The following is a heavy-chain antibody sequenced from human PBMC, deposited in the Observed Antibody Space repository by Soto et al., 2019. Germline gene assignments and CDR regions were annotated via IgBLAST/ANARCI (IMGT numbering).Heavy chain of an antibody. CDR2: ISAHNGNT. CDR1: GYTFTSYG. D-gene: IGHD6-19*01. Sequence: QVQLVQSGAEVKKPGASVKVSCRASGYTFTSYGVSWVRQAPGQGLEWMGWISAHNGNTNYAQQFQGRVTMTTDTSRSTAYVELRSLRSDDTAVYYCARSMYTSGYYRVWGQGTLVTVSS. V-gene: IGHV1-18*01. J-gene: IGHJ4*02. CDR3: ARSMYTSGYYRV.